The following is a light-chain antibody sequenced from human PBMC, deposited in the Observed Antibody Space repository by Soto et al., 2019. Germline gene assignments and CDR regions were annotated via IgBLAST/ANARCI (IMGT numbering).Light chain of an antibody. CDR2: GAS. J-gene: IGKJ1*01. Sequence: EIVLTQSPVTLSLSPGERATLSCRTSQSVSSSNLAWYQKKPCQAPRLLIYGASTRAARIPDMFSVSGSGTHFALTISRLEVEDIAVYLCQQYGTTFWTFGQGTKVEIK. CDR3: QQYGTTFWT. V-gene: IGKV3-20*01. CDR1: QSVSSSN.